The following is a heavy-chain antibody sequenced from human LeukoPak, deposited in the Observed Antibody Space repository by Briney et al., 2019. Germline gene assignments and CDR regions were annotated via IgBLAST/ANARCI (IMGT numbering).Heavy chain of an antibody. D-gene: IGHD3-22*01. V-gene: IGHV1-18*01. CDR3: ARSRITMIVAPEDY. CDR2: ISAYNGNT. Sequence: GASVKVSCKASGYTFTSYGISWVRQAPGQGLEWMGWISAYNGNTNYAQKLQGRVTMTTDTSTSTAYMELRSLRSDDTAVYYCARSRITMIVAPEDYWGQGTLVTVSS. J-gene: IGHJ4*02. CDR1: GYTFTSYG.